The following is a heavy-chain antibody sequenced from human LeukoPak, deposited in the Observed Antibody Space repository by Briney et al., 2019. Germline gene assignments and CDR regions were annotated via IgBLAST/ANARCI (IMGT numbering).Heavy chain of an antibody. V-gene: IGHV4-30-4*08. Sequence: SQTLSLTCTVSGGSISSGDYYWSWIRQPPGKSLEWIGYIYYSGSTYYNPSLKSRVTISVDTSKNQFSLKLSSVTAADTAVYDCARGGQPDIVVVPSHSGTCFDYWGQGTLVTVSS. CDR2: IYYSGST. CDR3: ARGGQPDIVVVPSHSGTCFDY. CDR1: GGSISSGDYY. D-gene: IGHD2-2*01. J-gene: IGHJ4*02.